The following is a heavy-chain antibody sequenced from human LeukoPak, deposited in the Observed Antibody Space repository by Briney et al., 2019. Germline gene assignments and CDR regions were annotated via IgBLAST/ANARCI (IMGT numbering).Heavy chain of an antibody. Sequence: SETLSLTCTVSAYSISSGYFWSWIRQPPGKGLEWIGEINHSGSTNYNPSLKSRVTISVDTSKTQFYLSLSSVTAADTAVYYCAREDSGSYYNFYYFYMDVWGKGTTVTISS. CDR2: INHSGST. CDR3: AREDSGSYYNFYYFYMDV. D-gene: IGHD3-10*01. V-gene: IGHV4-38-2*02. CDR1: AYSISSGYF. J-gene: IGHJ6*03.